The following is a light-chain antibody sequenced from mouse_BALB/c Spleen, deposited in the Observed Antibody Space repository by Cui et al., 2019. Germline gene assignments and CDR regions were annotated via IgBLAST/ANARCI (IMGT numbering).Light chain of an antibody. CDR3: QHFWGTPLT. V-gene: IGKV12-46*01. CDR2: AAT. CDR1: ENIYSN. Sequence: DIQMTQSPASLSVSVGETVTITCRASENIYSNLAWYQQKQGKYPQLLVYAATNLADGVPSRFSGSGSGTQYSLKINSLQSEDFGSYYCQHFWGTPLTFGAGTKLELK. J-gene: IGKJ5*01.